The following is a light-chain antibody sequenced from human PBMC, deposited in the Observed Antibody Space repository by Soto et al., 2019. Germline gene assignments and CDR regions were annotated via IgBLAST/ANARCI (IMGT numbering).Light chain of an antibody. CDR3: AAWDDSLSGVV. CDR2: TNN. CDR1: SSNIGSNT. Sequence: QAVVTQPPSASGTPGQRVTISCSGSSSNIGSNTVNWYQKLPGTAPKLLIYTNNLRPSGVPDRFSGSKSGTSASLAISGPQSEDEADYYCAAWDDSLSGVVFGGGTKVTVL. V-gene: IGLV1-44*01. J-gene: IGLJ2*01.